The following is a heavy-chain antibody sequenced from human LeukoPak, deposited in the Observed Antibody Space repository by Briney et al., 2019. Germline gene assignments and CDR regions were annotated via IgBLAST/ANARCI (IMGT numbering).Heavy chain of an antibody. CDR1: GFTLSSYA. Sequence: GGSLRLSCAGSGFTLSSYAMSGVRQAPGKGLEWVSAISDTGNTYHADSVKGRFTISRDSSKNTLFLQMNRLRPEDAAVYYCAKAPVTTSRGAFCYPFDYWGLGTLVIVSS. J-gene: IGHJ4*02. CDR3: AKAPVTTSRGAFCYPFDY. V-gene: IGHV3-23*01. CDR2: ISDTGNT. D-gene: IGHD3-3*02.